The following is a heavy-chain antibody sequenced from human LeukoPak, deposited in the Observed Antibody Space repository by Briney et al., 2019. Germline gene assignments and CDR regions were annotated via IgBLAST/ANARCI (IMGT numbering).Heavy chain of an antibody. Sequence: NASETLSLTCTVSGGSISSSSYYWGWVRQPPGKGLEWIATIHYSGSTYYNPSLKSRVTISVDTSKNQFSLKLSSVTAADTAVYYCARSPYYYDSSGPPGYYFDYWGQGTLVTVSS. CDR1: GGSISSSSYY. CDR2: IHYSGST. D-gene: IGHD3-22*01. CDR3: ARSPYYYDSSGPPGYYFDY. J-gene: IGHJ4*02. V-gene: IGHV4-39*07.